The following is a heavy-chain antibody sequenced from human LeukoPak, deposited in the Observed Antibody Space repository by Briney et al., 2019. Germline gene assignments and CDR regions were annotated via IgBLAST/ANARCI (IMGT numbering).Heavy chain of an antibody. D-gene: IGHD3-22*01. CDR2: ISSSGST. J-gene: IGHJ3*02. CDR1: GGSISSSGYY. Sequence: SETLSLTCTVSGGSISSSGYYWSWIRQPAGKGLEWIGRISSSGSTNYNPSLKSRVTISVDTSKNQFSLKLSSVTAADTAVYFCARGPHSYDSSGAFDIWGQGTMVTVSS. CDR3: ARGPHSYDSSGAFDI. V-gene: IGHV4-61*02.